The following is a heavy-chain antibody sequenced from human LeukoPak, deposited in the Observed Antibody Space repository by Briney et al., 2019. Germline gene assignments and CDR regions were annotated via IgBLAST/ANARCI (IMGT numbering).Heavy chain of an antibody. CDR1: GYTFSGYY. Sequence: GASVKVSCKTSGYTFSGYYIHWVRQAPGQGLEWLGRIDPKSGGTSFAHNFQGRVTMTTDTSISTVCMDLSSLRSADTAVYYCARDSRVSADYWGQGTLVTVSS. V-gene: IGHV1-2*06. CDR3: ARDSRVSADY. J-gene: IGHJ4*02. CDR2: IDPKSGGT. D-gene: IGHD2-8*01.